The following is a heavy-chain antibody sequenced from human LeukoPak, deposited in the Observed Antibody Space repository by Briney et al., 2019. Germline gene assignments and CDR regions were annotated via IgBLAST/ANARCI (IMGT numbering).Heavy chain of an antibody. Sequence: ASVKVSCKASGYTFTSYYMHWVRQAPGQGLEWMGIINPSGGSTNYAQKFQGRVTITADKSTSTAYMELSSLRSEDTAVYYCARGSDYYDSSGYYYEDAFDIWGQGTMVTVSS. D-gene: IGHD3-22*01. CDR1: GYTFTSYY. V-gene: IGHV1-46*01. CDR3: ARGSDYYDSSGYYYEDAFDI. J-gene: IGHJ3*02. CDR2: INPSGGST.